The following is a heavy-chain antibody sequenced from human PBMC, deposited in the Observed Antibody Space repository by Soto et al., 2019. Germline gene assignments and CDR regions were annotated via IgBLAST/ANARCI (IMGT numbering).Heavy chain of an antibody. CDR3: ARGTGLNDGSDL. CDR2: VNGDSGDT. Sequence: HLVQSGGEVKKPGASVKISCQTSGYTFSNYGITWVRQAPVQGLEWVGWVNGDSGDTNYAQNTEDQMTMNSVASTATADMELRILRSDDTANYYCARGTGLNDGSDLGGQGTVVSVS. J-gene: IGHJ3*01. CDR1: GYTFSNYG. V-gene: IGHV1-18*01.